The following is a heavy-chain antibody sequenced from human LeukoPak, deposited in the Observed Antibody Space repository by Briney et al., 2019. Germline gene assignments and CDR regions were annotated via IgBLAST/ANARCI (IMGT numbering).Heavy chain of an antibody. CDR1: GFTFSSYG. CDR3: ARDRGKGYSGYDSAPGIDY. J-gene: IGHJ4*02. V-gene: IGHV3-33*01. CDR2: IWYDGSNK. D-gene: IGHD5-12*01. Sequence: GGSLRLSCAASGFTFSSYGMHWVRQAPGKGLEWVAVIWYDGSNKYYADSVKGRFTISRDNSKNTLYLQMNSLRAEDTAVYYCARDRGKGYSGYDSAPGIDYWGQGTLVTVSS.